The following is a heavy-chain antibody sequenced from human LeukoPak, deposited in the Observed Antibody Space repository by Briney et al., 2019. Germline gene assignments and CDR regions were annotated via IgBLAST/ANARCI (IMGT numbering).Heavy chain of an antibody. CDR1: GFTFSTYG. CDR3: AELGITMIGGV. J-gene: IGHJ6*04. CDR2: ISSSGSTI. D-gene: IGHD3-10*02. Sequence: GSLRLSCAASGFTFSTYGMHWVRQAPGKGLEWVSYISSSGSTIYYADSVKGRFTISRDNAKNSLYLQMNSLRAEDTAVYYCAELGITMIGGVWGKGTTVTISS. V-gene: IGHV3-48*04.